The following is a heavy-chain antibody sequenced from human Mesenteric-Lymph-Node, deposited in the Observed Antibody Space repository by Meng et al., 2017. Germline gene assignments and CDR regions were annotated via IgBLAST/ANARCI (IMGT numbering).Heavy chain of an antibody. D-gene: IGHD3-22*01. Sequence: VRGVESGGGVGQPGRSLHLSCAASGFTFSSYAMHWVRQAPGKGLEWVAFISYDGSNKYYADSVKGRFTISRDNSKNTLYLQMNSLRAEDTAVYYCARTADSSGYYYKLDYWGQGTLVTVSS. J-gene: IGHJ4*02. CDR3: ARTADSSGYYYKLDY. CDR1: GFTFSSYA. V-gene: IGHV3-30*04. CDR2: ISYDGSNK.